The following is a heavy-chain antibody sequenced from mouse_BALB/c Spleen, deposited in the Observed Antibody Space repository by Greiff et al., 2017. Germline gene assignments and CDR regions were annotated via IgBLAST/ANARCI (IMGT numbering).Heavy chain of an antibody. D-gene: IGHD2-2*01. CDR2: IWAGGST. CDR3: ARDRGYGYDDFDY. Sequence: VQGVESGPGLVAPSQSLSITCTVSGFSLTSYGVHWVRQPPGKGLEWLGVIWAGGSTNYNSALMSRLSISKDNSKSQVFLKMNSLQTDDTAMYYCARDRGYGYDDFDYWGQGTTLTVSS. J-gene: IGHJ2*01. CDR1: GFSLTSYG. V-gene: IGHV2-9*02.